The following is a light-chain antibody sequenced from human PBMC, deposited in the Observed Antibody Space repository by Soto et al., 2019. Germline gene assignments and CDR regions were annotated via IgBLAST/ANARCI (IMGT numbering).Light chain of an antibody. V-gene: IGLV1-40*01. CDR1: SSNIGAGCE. CDR2: GNT. J-gene: IGLJ1*01. Sequence: ALTQQPSVSGAPGQRVTISCTGCSSNIGAGCEVHWYQHLPGKAPKLLIYGNTNRPSGVPDRFSGSKSGTSASLAITGLQAEDEADYYCQSYHSSLSASYVFGGGTKV. CDR3: QSYHSSLSASYV.